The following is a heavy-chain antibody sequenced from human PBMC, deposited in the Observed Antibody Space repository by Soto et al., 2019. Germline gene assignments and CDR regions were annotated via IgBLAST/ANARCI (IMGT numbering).Heavy chain of an antibody. Sequence: GGSLRLSCAASGFTFSSYWMSWVRQAPGKGLEWVANIKEDGSDKYYVDSVKGRFTISRDNAKNSLYLQMNSLRAEDAAVYYCAKDRNHYYGSGSSPYYWGQGTLVTVSS. CDR1: GFTFSSYW. V-gene: IGHV3-7*01. D-gene: IGHD3-10*01. J-gene: IGHJ4*02. CDR2: IKEDGSDK. CDR3: AKDRNHYYGSGSSPYY.